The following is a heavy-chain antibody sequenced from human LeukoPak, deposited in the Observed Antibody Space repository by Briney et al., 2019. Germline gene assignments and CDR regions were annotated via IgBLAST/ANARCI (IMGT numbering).Heavy chain of an antibody. Sequence: TGGSLRLSCAASGFTFSSYAMSWVRQAPGKGLEWVSAISGSGGSTYFADSVKGRFTISRDNSKNTLYLQMNSLRAEDTAVYFCAPRRAAGYGDYVFDYWGQGTLVTVSS. CDR1: GFTFSSYA. J-gene: IGHJ4*02. V-gene: IGHV3-23*01. D-gene: IGHD4-17*01. CDR2: ISGSGGST. CDR3: APRRAAGYGDYVFDY.